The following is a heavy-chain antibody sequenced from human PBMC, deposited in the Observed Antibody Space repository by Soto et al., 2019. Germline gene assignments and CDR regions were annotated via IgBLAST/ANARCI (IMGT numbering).Heavy chain of an antibody. CDR2: IIPIFDTA. Sequence: SVKVSCKASGGTFSSYAISWVRQAPGQGLEWMGGIIPIFDTANYAQKFQGRVTITADESTSTAYMELSSLRSEDTAVYYCARGDYGGNFGFDYYYYGMDVWGQGTTVTVSS. V-gene: IGHV1-69*13. CDR3: ARGDYGGNFGFDYYYYGMDV. CDR1: GGTFSSYA. D-gene: IGHD4-17*01. J-gene: IGHJ6*02.